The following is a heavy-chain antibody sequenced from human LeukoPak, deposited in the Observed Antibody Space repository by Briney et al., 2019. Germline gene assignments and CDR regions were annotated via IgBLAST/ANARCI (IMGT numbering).Heavy chain of an antibody. CDR2: IYRNGAA. CDR1: GASVDSHSW. J-gene: IGHJ4*02. V-gene: IGHV4-4*02. Sequence: PSGTLSLTCAVSGASVDSHSWWSWVRQPPGKGLEWIGEIYRNGAANYKPSLKSRATMSIDTSKNYFSLKLTSVTAADTAVYYCAYNRNFALDNWGQGTLVTVSS. CDR3: AYNRNFALDN. D-gene: IGHD1-14*01.